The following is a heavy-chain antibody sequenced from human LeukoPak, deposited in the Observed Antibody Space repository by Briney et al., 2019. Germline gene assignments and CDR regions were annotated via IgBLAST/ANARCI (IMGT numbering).Heavy chain of an antibody. CDR1: GGTFSSYA. D-gene: IGHD6-13*01. V-gene: IGHV1-2*02. CDR2: INPNSGGT. J-gene: IGHJ5*02. Sequence: ASVKVSCKASGGTFSSYAISWVRQAPGQGLEWMGWINPNSGGTNYAQKFQGRVTMTRDTSISTAYMELSRLRSDDTAVYYCARDGEVIAAAGSNNWFDPWGQGTLVTVSS. CDR3: ARDGEVIAAAGSNNWFDP.